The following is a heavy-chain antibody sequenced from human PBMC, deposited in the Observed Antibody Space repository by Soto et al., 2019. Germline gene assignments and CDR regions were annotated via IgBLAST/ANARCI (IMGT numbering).Heavy chain of an antibody. J-gene: IGHJ4*02. CDR3: ARIQLWGFASY. V-gene: IGHV3-53*01. CDR1: GFTVSSDY. Sequence: EVQLVESGGGLIQPGGSLRLSCAVSGFTVSSDYMSWVRQAPGKGLEYVSVIYSDGSTYYPDSLKGRFTISRDNSKNMLYLQMNSLRAEDTAVYYCARIQLWGFASYWGQGTLVTVSS. CDR2: IYSDGST. D-gene: IGHD5-18*01.